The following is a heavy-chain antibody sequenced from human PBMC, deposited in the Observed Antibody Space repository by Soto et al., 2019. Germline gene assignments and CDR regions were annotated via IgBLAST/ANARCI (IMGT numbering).Heavy chain of an antibody. CDR1: GDTFNFYT. CDR3: ATNYGSGSTAFDY. D-gene: IGHD3-10*01. Sequence: QVQLVQSGAEVKKPGSSVKVSCTASGDTFNFYTISWVRQAPGQGLEWMGRTIPMLGMADYPQKFQGRVTISPYKSTSTVYMTLPRLRSEDTAVYYCATNYGSGSTAFDYWGQGTLVTVSS. J-gene: IGHJ4*02. V-gene: IGHV1-69*02. CDR2: TIPMLGMA.